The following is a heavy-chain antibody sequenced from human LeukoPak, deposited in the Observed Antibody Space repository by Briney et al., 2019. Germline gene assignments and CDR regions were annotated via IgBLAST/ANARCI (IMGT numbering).Heavy chain of an antibody. V-gene: IGHV3-30-3*01. CDR3: ARDYYDSSGYRFQH. CDR2: ISYDGSNK. J-gene: IGHJ1*01. CDR1: GFTFSSYA. D-gene: IGHD3-22*01. Sequence: QPGGSLRLSCAASGFTFSSYAMHWVRQAPGKGLEWVAVISYDGSNKYYADSVKGRFTISRDNSKNTLYLQMNSLRAEDTAVYYCARDYYDSSGYRFQHWGQGTLVTVSS.